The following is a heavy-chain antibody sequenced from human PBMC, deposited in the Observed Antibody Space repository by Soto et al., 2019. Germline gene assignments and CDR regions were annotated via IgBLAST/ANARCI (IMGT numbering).Heavy chain of an antibody. CDR1: GFTLSKYW. Sequence: EVQLVESGGGLVQPGGSLRLTCAASGFTLSKYWMSWVRQAPGKGLEWVANLNQDGSDKNYVDSVKGRFSISRDSAKNLLYVQMNSLRAEDTAVYYCARGGGNFDQWGQGTLVTVSS. V-gene: IGHV3-7*04. D-gene: IGHD1-1*01. CDR2: LNQDGSDK. J-gene: IGHJ4*02. CDR3: ARGGGNFDQ.